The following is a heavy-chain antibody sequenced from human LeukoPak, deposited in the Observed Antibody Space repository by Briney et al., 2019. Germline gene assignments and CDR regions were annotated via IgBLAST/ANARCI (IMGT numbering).Heavy chain of an antibody. Sequence: GASVTVSCKASGYTFINYYIHWVRQAPGQGLEWMGIINPSGATTSYAQKLQGRVTLTRDTSTSSVYMQLSSLRSEDTAVYYCARDLSYGSLGGYYFDYWGQGTLVTVSS. J-gene: IGHJ4*02. V-gene: IGHV1-46*01. CDR3: ARDLSYGSLGGYYFDY. CDR1: GYTFINYY. CDR2: INPSGATT. D-gene: IGHD3-16*01.